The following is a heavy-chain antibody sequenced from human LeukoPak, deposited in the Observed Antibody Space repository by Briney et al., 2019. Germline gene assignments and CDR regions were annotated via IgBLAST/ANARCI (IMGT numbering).Heavy chain of an antibody. CDR1: GGSFSGYY. D-gene: IGHD3-22*01. CDR2: INHSGST. V-gene: IGHV4-34*01. J-gene: IGHJ4*02. CDR3: ARGPTYYYDSSGYG. Sequence: SETLSLTCAVYGGSFSGYYWSWIRQPPGKGLEWIGEINHSGSTNYNPSLKSRVTISVDTSKNQFSLKLSSVTAADTAVYYCARGPTYYYDSSGYGWGQGTLVTVSS.